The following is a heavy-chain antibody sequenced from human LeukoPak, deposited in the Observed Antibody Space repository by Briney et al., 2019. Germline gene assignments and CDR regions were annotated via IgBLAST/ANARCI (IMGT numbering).Heavy chain of an antibody. Sequence: GGSLRLSCAASGFTFSSYGMHWVRQAPGKGLEWVAVIWYDGSNKYYADSVKGRFTISRDNSKNTLYLQMNSLRAEDTAVYYCAKEGVFCSRTSCPIDYFDYWGQGTLDTVSS. V-gene: IGHV3-33*06. CDR1: GFTFSSYG. CDR2: IWYDGSNK. J-gene: IGHJ4*02. D-gene: IGHD2-2*01. CDR3: AKEGVFCSRTSCPIDYFDY.